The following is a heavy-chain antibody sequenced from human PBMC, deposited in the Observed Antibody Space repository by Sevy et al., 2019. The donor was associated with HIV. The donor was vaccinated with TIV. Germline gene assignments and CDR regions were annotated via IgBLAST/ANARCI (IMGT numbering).Heavy chain of an antibody. Sequence: GGSLRLSCAASGFTFSSYWMSWVRQAPGKGLEWVANIKQDGSEKHYVDSVKGRFTISRDNAKNSLYLQMNSLRAEDTAVYYCARVRAARSDWFDPWGQGTLVTVSS. CDR1: GFTFSSYW. V-gene: IGHV3-7*03. J-gene: IGHJ5*02. CDR3: ARVRAARSDWFDP. D-gene: IGHD6-6*01. CDR2: IKQDGSEK.